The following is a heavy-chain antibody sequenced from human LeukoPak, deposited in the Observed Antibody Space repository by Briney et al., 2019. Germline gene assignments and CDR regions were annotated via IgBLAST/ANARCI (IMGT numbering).Heavy chain of an antibody. D-gene: IGHD5-18*01. CDR3: ASGYRSGADY. V-gene: IGHV3-48*03. CDR2: ISSSGSTI. Sequence: PGGSLRLSCAVSGFTSSSYEMNWVRQPPGKGLEWVSYISSSGSTIYYPDSLTGRFTISRDNAKNSLYLRMDSLRTEDTAVYYCASGYRSGADYWGPGTLVTVSS. J-gene: IGHJ4*02. CDR1: GFTSSSYE.